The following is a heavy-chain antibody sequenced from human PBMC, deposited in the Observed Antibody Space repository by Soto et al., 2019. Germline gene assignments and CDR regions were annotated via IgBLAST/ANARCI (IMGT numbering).Heavy chain of an antibody. CDR2: IYHSGST. J-gene: IGHJ6*02. CDR3: ARGDFWSGFPGIDV. CDR1: GGSISSGGYS. D-gene: IGHD3-3*01. Sequence: SETLSLTYAVSGGSISSGGYSWSWIRQPPGKGLEWIGYIYHSGSTYYNPSLESRVIISVDTSNNQFFLKLSSVTAADTAVYYCARGDFWSGFPGIDVWGQGTTVTVSS. V-gene: IGHV4-30-2*05.